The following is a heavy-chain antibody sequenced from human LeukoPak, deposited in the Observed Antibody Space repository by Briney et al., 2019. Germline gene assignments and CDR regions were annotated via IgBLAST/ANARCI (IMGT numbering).Heavy chain of an antibody. CDR2: IGSGRGST. CDR3: AKGFAAGVTN. CDR1: GFTVSSNY. V-gene: IGHV3-53*01. J-gene: IGHJ4*02. D-gene: IGHD2-21*02. Sequence: GGSLRLSCAASGFTVSSNYMSWVRQAPGKGLEWVSAIGSGRGSTYYADSVKGRFSTSRDNSKNTLYLQMNNVRAEDTAVYYCAKGFAAGVTNWGQGILVTVSS.